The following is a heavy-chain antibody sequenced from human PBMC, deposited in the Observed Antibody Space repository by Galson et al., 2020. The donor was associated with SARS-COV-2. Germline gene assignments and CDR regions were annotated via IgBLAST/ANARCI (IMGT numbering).Heavy chain of an antibody. Sequence: GESLKISCAASGFSFNSHAMSWVRQAPGKGLEWVSAISGSGYTTYYADSVKGRFTISRDISKSPLYLQMNSLRAEDTAIYYCVRDKKLMASAVDVWGQGTVVTVSS. CDR2: ISGSGYTT. J-gene: IGHJ3*01. CDR1: GFSFNSHA. V-gene: IGHV3-23*01. CDR3: VRDKKLMASAVDV.